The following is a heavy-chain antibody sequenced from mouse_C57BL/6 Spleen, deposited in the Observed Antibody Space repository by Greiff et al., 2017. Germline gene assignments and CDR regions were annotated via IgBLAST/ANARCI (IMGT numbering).Heavy chain of an antibody. V-gene: IGHV1-50*01. J-gene: IGHJ3*01. D-gene: IGHD2-3*01. CDR2: IDPSDSYT. CDR3: APTYDGYYPPFAY. CDR1: GYTFTSYW. Sequence: QVHVKQPGAELVKPGASVKLSCKASGYTFTSYWMQWVKQRPGQGLEWIGEIDPSDSYTNYNQKFKGKATLTVDTSSSTAYMQLSSLTSEDSAVYYCAPTYDGYYPPFAYWGQGTLVTVSA.